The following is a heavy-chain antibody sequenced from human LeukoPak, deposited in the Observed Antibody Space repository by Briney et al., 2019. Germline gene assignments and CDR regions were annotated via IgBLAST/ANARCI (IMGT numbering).Heavy chain of an antibody. V-gene: IGHV3-23*01. Sequence: QPGRSLRLSCAASGFSFSSAAVSWVRQAPGKGLQWVSSINGDGTYTNYADSVEGRFTISRDNSKNTLYLQMTSLTAEDTAIYYCAHSIAAARGYYFYYWGQGTLVTVSS. CDR2: INGDGTYT. J-gene: IGHJ4*02. D-gene: IGHD6-13*01. CDR3: AHSIAAARGYYFYY. CDR1: GFSFSSAA.